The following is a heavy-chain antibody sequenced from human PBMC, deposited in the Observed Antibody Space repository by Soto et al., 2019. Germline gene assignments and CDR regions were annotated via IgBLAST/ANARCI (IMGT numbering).Heavy chain of an antibody. Sequence: GGSLRLSCAASGFTFSSYAMSWVCQAPGKGLEWVSAISGSGGSTYYADSVKGRFTISRDNSKNTLYLQMNSLRAEDTAVYYCAKASIAAAGYPDYYYGMDVWGQGXTVTVPS. D-gene: IGHD6-13*01. J-gene: IGHJ6*02. CDR3: AKASIAAAGYPDYYYGMDV. CDR2: ISGSGGST. CDR1: GFTFSSYA. V-gene: IGHV3-23*01.